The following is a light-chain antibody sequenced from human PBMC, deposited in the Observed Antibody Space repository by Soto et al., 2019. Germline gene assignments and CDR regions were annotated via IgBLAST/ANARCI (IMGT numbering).Light chain of an antibody. CDR3: QQHSHWPPWT. Sequence: EVVLTQSPATLSLSPGERATLSCRASQNVRTFLDWYQQKPGQAHRILTYGASNRATGIPARFSGSWSGTDFTLTISSLEPEDFAVYYCQQHSHWPPWTFGQGTRVEIQ. CDR2: GAS. V-gene: IGKV3-11*01. CDR1: QNVRTF. J-gene: IGKJ1*01.